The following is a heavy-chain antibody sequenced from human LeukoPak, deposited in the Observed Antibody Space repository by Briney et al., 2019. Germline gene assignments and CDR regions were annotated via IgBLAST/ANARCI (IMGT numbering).Heavy chain of an antibody. CDR1: GFTFSRYG. CDR2: IQDDGRRT. J-gene: IGHJ4*02. D-gene: IGHD5-12*01. CDR3: AKRAESNSGPFDY. Sequence: GGSLRLSCEASGFTFSRYGMHWVRQAPGKGLEWVAFIQDDGRRTEYADSVKGRFTISRDNSKNKHYVQVNSLRPDDTALYYCAKRAESNSGPFDYWGQGTVVTVSS. V-gene: IGHV3-30*02.